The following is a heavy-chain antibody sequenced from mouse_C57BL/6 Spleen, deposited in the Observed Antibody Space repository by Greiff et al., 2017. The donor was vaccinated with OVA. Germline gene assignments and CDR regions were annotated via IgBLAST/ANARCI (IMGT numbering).Heavy chain of an antibody. J-gene: IGHJ4*01. CDR2: INPNNGGT. CDR3: ARSPHYYGSSYGAMDY. CDR1: GYTFTDYY. D-gene: IGHD1-1*01. V-gene: IGHV1-26*01. Sequence: VQLQQSGPELVKPGASVKISCKASGYTFTDYYMNWVKQSHGKSLEWIGDINPNNGGTSYNQKFKGKATLTVDKSSSTAYMELRSLTSEDSAVYYCARSPHYYGSSYGAMDYWGQGTSVTVSS.